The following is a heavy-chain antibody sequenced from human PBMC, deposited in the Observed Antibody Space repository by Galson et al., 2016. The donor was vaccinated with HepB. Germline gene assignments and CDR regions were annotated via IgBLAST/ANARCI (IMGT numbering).Heavy chain of an antibody. CDR1: GFYLNSYS. V-gene: IGHV3-48*02. CDR2: ITSSSSLI. CDR3: ARVVYGSGSYYRFYDY. J-gene: IGHJ4*02. Sequence: SLRLSRAVFGFYLNSYSMNWVRQAPGKGLEWISYITSSSSLIFYADSVKGRFTISRDNARNSLYLQMNILRDEDTAVYYCARVVYGSGSYYRFYDYWGQGTLVTVSS. D-gene: IGHD3-10*01.